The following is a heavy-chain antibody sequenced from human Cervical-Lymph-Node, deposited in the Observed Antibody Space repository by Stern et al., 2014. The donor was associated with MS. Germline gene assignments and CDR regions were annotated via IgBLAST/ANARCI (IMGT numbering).Heavy chain of an antibody. Sequence: VQLVQSGSELKQPGASVQVSCKASGYTFTSYAIHWVRQAPGQGLQWMGWINTQTGNPTYAQGFTGHFVFSLDTSVNKAYLQISSLKPEDTAVYYCARAYSSGYYYFDSWGQGTLVTVSS. J-gene: IGHJ4*02. CDR2: INTQTGNP. V-gene: IGHV7-4-1*02. D-gene: IGHD6-19*01. CDR1: GYTFTSYA. CDR3: ARAYSSGYYYFDS.